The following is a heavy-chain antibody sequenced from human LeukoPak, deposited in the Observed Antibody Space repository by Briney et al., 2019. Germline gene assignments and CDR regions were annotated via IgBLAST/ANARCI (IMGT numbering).Heavy chain of an antibody. D-gene: IGHD6-19*01. V-gene: IGHV3-23*01. CDR1: GFNFNKYD. J-gene: IGHJ4*02. CDR3: AKGGWLDD. Sequence: GGSLRLSCAASGFNFNKYDMTWARQAPGKGLEWVSAITGRSDKTYYADSVKGRFVTSRDNSKDTLYLQMNSLRAEDTALYYCAKGGWLDDLGQGALVTVSS. CDR2: ITGRSDKT.